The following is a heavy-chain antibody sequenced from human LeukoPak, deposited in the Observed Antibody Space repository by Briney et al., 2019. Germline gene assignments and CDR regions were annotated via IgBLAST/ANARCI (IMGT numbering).Heavy chain of an antibody. D-gene: IGHD3-16*02. J-gene: IGHJ4*02. CDR3: ARDHHYDYVWGSYRLDQYFDY. Sequence: GGSLRLSCAASGFTFSSYSMNWVRQAPGKGLEWVSSISSSSSYIYYADSVKGRFTISRDNAKNSLYLQMNSLRAEDTAVNYCARDHHYDYVWGSYRLDQYFDYWGQGTLVTVSS. CDR2: ISSSSSYI. V-gene: IGHV3-21*01. CDR1: GFTFSSYS.